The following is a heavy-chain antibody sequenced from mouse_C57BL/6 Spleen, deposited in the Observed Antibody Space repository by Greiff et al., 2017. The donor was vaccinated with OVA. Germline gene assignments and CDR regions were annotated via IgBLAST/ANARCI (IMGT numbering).Heavy chain of an antibody. J-gene: IGHJ3*01. V-gene: IGHV1-76*01. CDR3: ARSYYDSAWFAY. CDR1: GYTFTDYY. Sequence: QVQLQQSGAELVRPGASVKLSCKASGYTFTDYYINWVKQRPGQGLEWIARIYPGSGNTYYNEKFKGKATLTAEKSSSTAYMQLSSLTSEDSAVYFCARSYYDSAWFAYWGQGTLVTVSA. D-gene: IGHD2-4*01. CDR2: IYPGSGNT.